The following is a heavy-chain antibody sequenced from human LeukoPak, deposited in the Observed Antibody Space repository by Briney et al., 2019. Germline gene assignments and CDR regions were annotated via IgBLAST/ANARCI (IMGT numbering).Heavy chain of an antibody. D-gene: IGHD3-3*01. J-gene: IGHJ4*02. Sequence: GESLKISCKGSGYSFTSYWIGWVRQMPGKGLEWMGIIYPGDSDIRYSPSFQGQVTISADKSISTAYLQWSSLKASDTAMYYCARSYDFWSGSNQDYFDYWGQRTLVTVSS. CDR2: IYPGDSDI. CDR3: ARSYDFWSGSNQDYFDY. V-gene: IGHV5-51*01. CDR1: GYSFTSYW.